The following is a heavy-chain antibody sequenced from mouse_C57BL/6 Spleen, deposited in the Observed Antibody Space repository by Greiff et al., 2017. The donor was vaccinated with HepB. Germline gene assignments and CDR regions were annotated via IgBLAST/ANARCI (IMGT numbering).Heavy chain of an antibody. D-gene: IGHD1-1*01. Sequence: SFSSFPYYPINFFTHINLNILYFILLIHPNYGTTSYNQKFKGKATLTVDQSSSTAYMQLNSLTSEDSAVYYCARSLDYYGSSHWYFDVWGTGTTVTVSS. V-gene: IGHV1-39*01. CDR3: ARSLDYYGSSHWYFDV. J-gene: IGHJ1*03. CDR1: FSSFPYYP. CDR2: IHPNYGTT.